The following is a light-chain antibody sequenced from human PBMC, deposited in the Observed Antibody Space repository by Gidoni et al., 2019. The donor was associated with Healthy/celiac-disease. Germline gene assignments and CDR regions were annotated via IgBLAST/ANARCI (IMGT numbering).Light chain of an antibody. J-gene: IGKJ2*01. CDR1: QSVSSY. CDR3: QQGYT. CDR2: DAA. Sequence: DIVLTQSPATLSLSPGERTTLSCRASQSVSSYLAWFQQKPGQAPRLLIYDAAIRATGIPARFSGSVSGTDFTLTIGSLEPEDCAVYYCQQGYTFGQGTKLEIK. V-gene: IGKV3-11*01.